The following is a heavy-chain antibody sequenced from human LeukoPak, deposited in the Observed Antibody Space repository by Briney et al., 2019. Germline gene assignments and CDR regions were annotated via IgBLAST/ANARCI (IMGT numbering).Heavy chain of an antibody. CDR2: IKQDGSEK. V-gene: IGHV3-7*01. CDR1: GFTFSSYW. D-gene: IGHD3-9*01. CDR3: ARDWLRYFDWLPLDY. Sequence: GGSLRLSCAASGFTFSSYWMSWVRQAPGKGLEWVANIKQDGSEKYYVDSVKGQFTISRDNAKNSLYLQMNSLRAEDTAVYYCARDWLRYFDWLPLDYWGQGTLVTVSS. J-gene: IGHJ4*02.